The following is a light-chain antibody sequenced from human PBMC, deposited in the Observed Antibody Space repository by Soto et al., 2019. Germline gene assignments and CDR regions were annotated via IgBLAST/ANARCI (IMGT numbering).Light chain of an antibody. J-gene: IGLJ7*01. V-gene: IGLV2-14*01. CDR2: EVS. Sequence: QSALTQPASVSGSPGQSITISCTGTSSDVGGYNYVSWYQQHPGKAPKLMIYEVSNRPSGVSNRFSGSKSGNTASLTISGLQAEDEADYYCSSSTSSSSYAVFGGGTQLTVL. CDR3: SSSTSSSSYAV. CDR1: SSDVGGYNY.